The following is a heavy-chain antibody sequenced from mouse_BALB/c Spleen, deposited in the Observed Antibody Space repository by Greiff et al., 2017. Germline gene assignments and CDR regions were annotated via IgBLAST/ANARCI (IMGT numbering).Heavy chain of an antibody. CDR3: ARQGTTYPFAY. Sequence: DVQLVESGGGLVKPGGSLKLSCAASGFAFSSYDMSWVRQTPEKRLEWVAYISSGGGSTYYPDTVKGRFTISRDNAKNTLYLQMSSLKSEDTAMYYCARQGTTYPFAYWGQGTLVTVSA. D-gene: IGHD5-5*01. CDR2: ISSGGGST. CDR1: GFAFSSYD. V-gene: IGHV5-12-1*01. J-gene: IGHJ3*01.